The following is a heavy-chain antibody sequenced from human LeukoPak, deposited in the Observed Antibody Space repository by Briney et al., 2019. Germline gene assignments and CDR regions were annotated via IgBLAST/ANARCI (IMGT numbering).Heavy chain of an antibody. CDR3: ARLGGELGYCSSTSCYGIDY. J-gene: IGHJ4*02. V-gene: IGHV5-51*01. D-gene: IGHD2-2*01. Sequence: GESLKISCKGSGYSFTSYWIGWVRQMPGKGLEWMGIIYPGDSDTRYSPSFQGQVTISADKSISTAYLQWSSLKASDTAMYYCARLGGELGYCSSTSCYGIDYWGQGTLVTVSS. CDR2: IYPGDSDT. CDR1: GYSFTSYW.